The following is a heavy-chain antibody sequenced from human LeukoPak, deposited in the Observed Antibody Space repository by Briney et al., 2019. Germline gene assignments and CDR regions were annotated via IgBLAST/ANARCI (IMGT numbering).Heavy chain of an antibody. V-gene: IGHV3-30-3*01. J-gene: IGHJ3*02. D-gene: IGHD3-22*01. CDR3: ARTYYDSSGYYHDAFDI. CDR1: GFTFSSYA. Sequence: GGSLRLSCAASGFTFSSYAMHWVRQAPGKGLEWVAVISYDGSNKYYADSVKGRFTISRDNSKNTLYLQMNSLRAEDTAVYYCARTYYDSSGYYHDAFDIWGQGTMVTASS. CDR2: ISYDGSNK.